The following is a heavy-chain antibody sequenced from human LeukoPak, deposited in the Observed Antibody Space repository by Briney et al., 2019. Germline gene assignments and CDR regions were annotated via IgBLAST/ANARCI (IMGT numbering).Heavy chain of an antibody. V-gene: IGHV4-34*01. Sequence: SETLSLTCAVYGGSFSGYYWSWIRQPPGQGMEWIGVINHSGSTNYNPYLTSRVTISVDTNTNQFSLKLSSVTTSDTAVYYGARGRPALGYDAAPYIYGMYVWGQGTTVTVSS. CDR3: ARGRPALGYDAAPYIYGMYV. J-gene: IGHJ6*02. D-gene: IGHD5-12*01. CDR1: GGSFSGYY. CDR2: INHSGST.